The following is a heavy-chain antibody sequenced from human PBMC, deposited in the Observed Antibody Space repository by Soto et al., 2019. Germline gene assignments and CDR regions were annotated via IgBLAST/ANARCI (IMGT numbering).Heavy chain of an antibody. D-gene: IGHD3-10*01. CDR3: ASSYGSGYRAFDY. CDR2: VNPIVSMS. Sequence: QVQLVQSGAEVKRPGSSVKVSCKASGDTFNFYSINWVRQAPGLGLEGMGRVNPIVSMSNYAQKFQGRLTMTADKXTSTAYRELSSLRSEDTAIYYCASSYGSGYRAFDYWGQGALVTVSS. J-gene: IGHJ4*02. CDR1: GDTFNFYS. V-gene: IGHV1-69*02.